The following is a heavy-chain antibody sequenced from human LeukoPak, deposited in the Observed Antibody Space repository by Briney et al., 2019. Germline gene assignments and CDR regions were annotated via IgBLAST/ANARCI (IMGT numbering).Heavy chain of an antibody. CDR2: IYPYSGDT. CDR1: GSTFTCYY. CDR3: ARDRNSGSSLDI. J-gene: IGHJ3*02. D-gene: IGHD6-6*01. Sequence: SVKVSFKASGSTFTCYYIHWVRQAPGQGLEWMGWIYPYSGDTNYAQNFQGRVTMTRDTSISTAYMELSSLKSDDTAVYYCARDRNSGSSLDIWGQGTMLTVSS. V-gene: IGHV1-2*02.